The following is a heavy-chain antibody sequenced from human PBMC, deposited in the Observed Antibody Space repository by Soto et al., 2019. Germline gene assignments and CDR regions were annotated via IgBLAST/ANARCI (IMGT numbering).Heavy chain of an antibody. V-gene: IGHV4-59*01. Sequence: QVQLQESGPGLVKPSETLSLTCTVSGGSISSYYWSWIRQPPGKGLEWIGYIYYSGSTNYNPSLKSRVTRSVDTSKNPFSLKLSSVTAADTVVYYCARVAAAGTGWWFDPWGQGTLVTVSS. CDR2: IYYSGST. D-gene: IGHD6-13*01. J-gene: IGHJ5*02. CDR1: GGSISSYY. CDR3: ARVAAAGTGWWFDP.